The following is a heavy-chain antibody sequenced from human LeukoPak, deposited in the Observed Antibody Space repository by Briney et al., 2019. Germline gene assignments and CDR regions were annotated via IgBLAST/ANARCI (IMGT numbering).Heavy chain of an antibody. CDR3: AKGGPYSSSWYGGYFDY. CDR1: GFTFSPYA. D-gene: IGHD6-13*01. Sequence: GGSLRLSCAASGFTFSPYAMHWVRQAPGKGLEWVAFIRYDGSNKYYADSVKGRFTISRDNSKNTLYLQMNSLRAEDTAVYYCAKGGPYSSSWYGGYFDYWGQGTLVTVSS. CDR2: IRYDGSNK. J-gene: IGHJ4*02. V-gene: IGHV3-30*02.